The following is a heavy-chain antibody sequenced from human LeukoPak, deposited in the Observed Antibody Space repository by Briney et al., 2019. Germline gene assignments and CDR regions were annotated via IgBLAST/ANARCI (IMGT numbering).Heavy chain of an antibody. V-gene: IGHV6-1*01. CDR3: ARSVNNWFDP. CDR1: GDSVSSDSGA. Sequence: SQTLPLTCAISGDSVSSDSGAWNWSRQSPSRVLEWLGRTFYRSKWYNDYAVSVKSRITINPATSKNQCSLQLNSVTPEDTAVYYCARSVNNWFDPWGQGTLVTVSS. J-gene: IGHJ5*02. D-gene: IGHD2-8*01. CDR2: TFYRSKWYN.